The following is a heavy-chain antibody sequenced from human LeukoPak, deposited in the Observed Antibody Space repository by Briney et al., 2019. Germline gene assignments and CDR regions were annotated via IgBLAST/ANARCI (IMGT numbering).Heavy chain of an antibody. CDR1: GGSISCGGYY. D-gene: IGHD3-16*01. V-gene: IGHV4-31*03. CDR3: ARADHGGTFAGLTRPRVDY. J-gene: IGHJ4*02. CDR2: IYYSGST. Sequence: PSETLSLTCTVSGGSISCGGYYWSWIRQHPGKGLEWIGYIYYSGSTYYNPSLKSRVTISVDTSKNQFSLKLSSVTAADTAVYYCARADHGGTFAGLTRPRVDYWGQGTLVTVSS.